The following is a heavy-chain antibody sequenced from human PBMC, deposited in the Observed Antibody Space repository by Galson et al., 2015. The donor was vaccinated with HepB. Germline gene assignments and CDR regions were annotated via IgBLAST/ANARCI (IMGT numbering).Heavy chain of an antibody. CDR2: IYHTGGT. J-gene: IGHJ4*02. Sequence: SETLSLTCAVSGDSISSSSWWSWVRQPPGKGLEWLAGIYHTGGTTYNPSLKSRVTMSVDKTKNKFFLKGASMTAADTAVYFCARGNWSRGHSNVAVAGTFGSLDYWGQGALVTVSS. CDR1: GDSISSSSW. CDR3: ARGNWSRGHSNVAVAGTFGSLDY. D-gene: IGHD6-19*01. V-gene: IGHV4-4*02.